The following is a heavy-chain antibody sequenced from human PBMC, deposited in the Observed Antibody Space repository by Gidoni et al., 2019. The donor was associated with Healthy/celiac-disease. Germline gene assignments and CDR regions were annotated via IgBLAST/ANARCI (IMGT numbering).Heavy chain of an antibody. CDR3: ARAEARGVYYYYYMDV. V-gene: IGHV4-30-4*01. J-gene: IGHJ6*03. Sequence: QVQLQESGPGLVKPSQTLSLTCTVSGGSISSGDYYWSWIRQPPGKGLEWIGYIYYSWSTYYNPSLKSRVTISVDTSKNQFSLKLSSVTAADTAVYYCARAEARGVYYYYYMDVWGKGTTVTVSS. CDR1: GGSISSGDYY. CDR2: IYYSWST. D-gene: IGHD3-10*01.